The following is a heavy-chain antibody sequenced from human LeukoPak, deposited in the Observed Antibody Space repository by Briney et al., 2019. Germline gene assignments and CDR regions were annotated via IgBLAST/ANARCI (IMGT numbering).Heavy chain of an antibody. CDR3: ASLVVPVYYYTDV. V-gene: IGHV3-21*01. Sequence: GGSLRLSCAASGFTFSSYSMNWVRQAPGKGLEWVSSISSSSSYIYYADSVKGRFTISRDNAKNSLYLQMNSLRAEDTAVYYCASLVVPVYYYTDVWGKGTTVTVSS. J-gene: IGHJ6*03. D-gene: IGHD2-2*01. CDR2: ISSSSSYI. CDR1: GFTFSSYS.